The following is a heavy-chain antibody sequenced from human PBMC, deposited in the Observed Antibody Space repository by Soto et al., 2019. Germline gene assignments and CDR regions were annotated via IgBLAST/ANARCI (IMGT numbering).Heavy chain of an antibody. J-gene: IGHJ6*02. CDR2: IYYSGST. Sequence: SETLSLTCTVSGGSISSSSYYWGWIRQPPGKGLEWIGSIYYSGSTYYNPSLKSRVTISVDTSKNQFSLKLSSVAAADTAVYYCARITIFGSYGMGVWGQGTTVTVSS. D-gene: IGHD3-3*01. V-gene: IGHV4-39*01. CDR1: GGSISSSSYY. CDR3: ARITIFGSYGMGV.